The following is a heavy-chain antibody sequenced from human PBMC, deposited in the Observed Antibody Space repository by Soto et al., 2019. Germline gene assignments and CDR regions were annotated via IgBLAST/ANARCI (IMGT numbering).Heavy chain of an antibody. V-gene: IGHV3-74*01. CDR3: AREKTLNSNYHEALYYYYGMDV. D-gene: IGHD4-4*01. CDR1: GFTFSSYW. J-gene: IGHJ6*02. CDR2: INSDGSST. Sequence: GGSLRLSCAASGFTFSSYWMHWVRQAPGKGLVWVSRINSDGSSTSYADSVKGRFTISRDNAKNTLYLQMNSLRDEDTAVYYCAREKTLNSNYHEALYYYYGMDVWGQGTTVTVSS.